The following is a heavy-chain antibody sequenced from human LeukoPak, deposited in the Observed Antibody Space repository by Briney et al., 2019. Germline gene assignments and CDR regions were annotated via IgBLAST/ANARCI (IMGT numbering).Heavy chain of an antibody. J-gene: IGHJ4*02. V-gene: IGHV4-59*08. Sequence: PSETLSLTCTVSGGSISSYYWSWIRQPPGKGLERIGYIYYSGSTNYNPSLKSRVTMSVDTSKNQFSLKLSSVTAADTAVYYCATGATPAFDYWGQGTLVTVSS. CDR2: IYYSGST. CDR3: ATGATPAFDY. D-gene: IGHD1-26*01. CDR1: GGSISSYY.